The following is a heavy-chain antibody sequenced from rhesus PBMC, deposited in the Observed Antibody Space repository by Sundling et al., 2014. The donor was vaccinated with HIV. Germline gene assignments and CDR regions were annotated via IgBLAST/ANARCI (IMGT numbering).Heavy chain of an antibody. Sequence: EVQLVETGGGLVQPGGSLKLSCAASGFIFSNYGMSWVRQAPGKGLEWVSTINTGGDNTNYPDSVQGRFTISRDNSNNTVSLQMNSLRTEDTAVYYCAKSFYSSDSHFEFWGQGALVTVSA. CDR1: GFIFSNYG. CDR2: INTGGDNT. D-gene: IGHD6-31*01. V-gene: IGHV3-103*01. J-gene: IGHJ1*01. CDR3: AKSFYSSDSHFEF.